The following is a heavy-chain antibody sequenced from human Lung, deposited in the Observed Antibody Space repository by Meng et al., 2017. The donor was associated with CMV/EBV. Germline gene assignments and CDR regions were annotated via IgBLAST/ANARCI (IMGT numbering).Heavy chain of an antibody. J-gene: IGHJ4*02. D-gene: IGHD6-6*01. CDR2: LSSDGNTK. CDR3: ARELKLRVNFDN. CDR1: GFIFSKYV. V-gene: IGHV3-30*03. Sequence: RISCAASGFIFSKYVMHWVRQAPGKGLEWVAALSSDGNTKYYGNSARGRFTMSRDNSQNTVYLDMQGLRPEDTALYYCARELKLRVNFDNWGQGTMVTVSS.